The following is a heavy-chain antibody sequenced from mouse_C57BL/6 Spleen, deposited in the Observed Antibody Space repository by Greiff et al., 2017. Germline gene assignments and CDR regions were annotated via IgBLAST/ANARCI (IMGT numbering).Heavy chain of an antibody. V-gene: IGHV5-17*01. CDR3: ARRDGSSYGNAMDY. CDR1: GFTFSDYG. Sequence: EVHLVESGGGLVKPGGSLKLSCAASGFTFSDYGMHWVRQAPEKGLEWVAYISSGSSTIYYADTVKGRFTISRDNAKNTLFLQMTSLRSEDTAMYYCARRDGSSYGNAMDYWGQGTSVTVSS. J-gene: IGHJ4*01. CDR2: ISSGSSTI. D-gene: IGHD1-1*01.